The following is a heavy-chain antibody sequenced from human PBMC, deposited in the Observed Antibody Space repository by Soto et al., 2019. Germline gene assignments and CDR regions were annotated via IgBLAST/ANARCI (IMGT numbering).Heavy chain of an antibody. CDR3: ASRYYDSSGYYYFGAFDI. CDR1: VYTFTSYA. CDR2: INAGNGNT. Sequence: VSCKASVYTFTSYAMHWVRQAPGQRLEWMGWINAGNGNTKYSQKFQGRVTITRDTSASTAYMELSSLRSEDTAVYYCASRYYDSSGYYYFGAFDIWGQGTMVTVSS. D-gene: IGHD3-22*01. J-gene: IGHJ3*02. V-gene: IGHV1-3*01.